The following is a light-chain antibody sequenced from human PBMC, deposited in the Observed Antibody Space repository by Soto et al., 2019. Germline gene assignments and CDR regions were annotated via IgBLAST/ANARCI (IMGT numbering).Light chain of an antibody. CDR2: LNSDGSH. CDR3: QTWGTGILV. J-gene: IGLJ2*01. V-gene: IGLV4-69*01. Sequence: QSVLTQSPSASASLGASVKLTCTLISGHSSYAIAWHQQQPEKGPRYLMKLNSDGSHSKGDGIPDRFSGSSSGAERYLTISSLQSEDEADYYCQTWGTGILVFGGGTKLTVL. CDR1: SGHSSYA.